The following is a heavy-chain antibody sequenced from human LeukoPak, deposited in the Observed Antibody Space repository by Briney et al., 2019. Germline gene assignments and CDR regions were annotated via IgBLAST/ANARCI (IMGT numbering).Heavy chain of an antibody. D-gene: IGHD3-10*01. Sequence: GGSLRLSCAASGFTLSSHGKHWVRQGPGKGPELVAFIRYDGSNKYYADSVKGRFTISRDNSKNTLYLQMNSLRAEDTAVYYCAKVWFGELPMDVWGKGTTVTISS. CDR3: AKVWFGELPMDV. V-gene: IGHV3-30*02. J-gene: IGHJ6*03. CDR2: IRYDGSNK. CDR1: GFTLSSHG.